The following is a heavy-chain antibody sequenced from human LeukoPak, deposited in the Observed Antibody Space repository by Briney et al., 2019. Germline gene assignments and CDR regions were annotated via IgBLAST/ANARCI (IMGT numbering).Heavy chain of an antibody. Sequence: PGGSLRLSCAASGFIVSDDYISWVRQTPGKGLEWVSVIYSGGATFYADSVKGRFTISRDNSKNTVHLQMNSLRAEDTAVYYCASGGKYCPDGACYGDWGQGTLVTVSS. J-gene: IGHJ4*02. CDR3: ASGGKYCPDGACYGD. CDR2: IYSGGAT. CDR1: GFIVSDDY. D-gene: IGHD2-8*01. V-gene: IGHV3-53*01.